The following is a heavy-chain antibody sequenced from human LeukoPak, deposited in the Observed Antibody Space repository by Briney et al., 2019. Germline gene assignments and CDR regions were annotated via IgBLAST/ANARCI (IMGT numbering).Heavy chain of an antibody. Sequence: GGSLRLSCAAAGFTVSSNYMSWVRQAPGKGLEWVSVIYSGGSTYYADSVKGRFTISRDNSKNTLYLQMNSLRAEDTAVYYCAINHCSSTSCYRVYWGQGTLVTVSS. CDR3: AINHCSSTSCYRVY. V-gene: IGHV3-53*01. J-gene: IGHJ4*02. D-gene: IGHD2-2*01. CDR2: IYSGGST. CDR1: GFTVSSNY.